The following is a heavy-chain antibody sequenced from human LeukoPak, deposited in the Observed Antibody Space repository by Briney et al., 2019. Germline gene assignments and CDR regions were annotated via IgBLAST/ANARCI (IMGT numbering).Heavy chain of an antibody. CDR1: GGSISSGDYY. J-gene: IGHJ6*03. D-gene: IGHD2-15*01. Sequence: PSETLSPTCTVSGGSISSGDYYRSWIRQPPGKGLEWIGYIYYSGSTYYNPSLKSRVTISVDTSKNQLSLKLSSVTAADTAVYYCARGSGTYYYYYYMDVWGKGTTVTVSS. V-gene: IGHV4-30-4*08. CDR2: IYYSGST. CDR3: ARGSGTYYYYYYMDV.